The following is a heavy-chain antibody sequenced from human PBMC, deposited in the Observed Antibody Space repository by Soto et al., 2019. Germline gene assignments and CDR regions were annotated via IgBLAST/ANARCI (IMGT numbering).Heavy chain of an antibody. V-gene: IGHV4-39*01. CDR1: DGYSNSRGDY. D-gene: IGHD2-21*02. CDR3: ARQRTSVVTQAYFDD. J-gene: IGHJ4*02. Sequence: FETQSHTYTVSDGYSNSRGDYWGWISQSPGKGLEWIGSIYYSGSTYYNPSLKSRVAMSVDTSKNQFSLKLRSVSAADTAVYYCARQRTSVVTQAYFDDWGQGSLVPGFS. CDR2: IYYSGST.